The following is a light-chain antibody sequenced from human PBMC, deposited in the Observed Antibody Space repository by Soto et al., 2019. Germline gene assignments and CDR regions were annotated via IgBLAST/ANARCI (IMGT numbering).Light chain of an antibody. V-gene: IGKV1-5*01. Sequence: DIQMTQSPSTLSASVGDRVNITCRASQSIVRWLAWYQQKPGKAPKLLIYDASSLESGVPSRFSGSGSGTEFTLTISSLQPDDFATYYCQQYTSYSRTFGQGTKVEIK. CDR1: QSIVRW. CDR3: QQYTSYSRT. CDR2: DAS. J-gene: IGKJ1*01.